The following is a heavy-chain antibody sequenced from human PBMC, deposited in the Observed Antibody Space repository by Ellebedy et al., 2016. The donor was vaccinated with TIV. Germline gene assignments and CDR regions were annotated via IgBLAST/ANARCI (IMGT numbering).Heavy chain of an antibody. CDR3: GRGDNYYYDSSGYYYSH. CDR1: GYTFTRYY. J-gene: IGHJ4*02. V-gene: IGHV1-46*01. CDR2: INPTSGDS. D-gene: IGHD3-22*01. Sequence: ASVKVSCKVSGYTFTRYYLYWVRQAPGQGLDWMGIINPTSGDSNYAQKFQGRVTMTRDTSTSTVYMELSSLRSEDTAVDYWGRGDNYYYDSSGYYYSHWGQGTLVTVSS.